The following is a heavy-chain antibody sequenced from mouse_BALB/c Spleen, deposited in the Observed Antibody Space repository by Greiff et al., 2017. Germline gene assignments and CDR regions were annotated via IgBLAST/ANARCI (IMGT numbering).Heavy chain of an antibody. CDR3: NAWQYDLYAMDY. CDR1: GFNIKDYY. CDR2: IDPENGDT. V-gene: IGHV14-4*02. D-gene: IGHD2-3*01. Sequence: EVQLVESGAELVRSGASVKLSCTASGFNIKDYYMHWVKQRPEQGLEWIGWIDPENGDTEYAPKFQGKATMTADTSSNTAYLQLSSLTSEDTAVYYCNAWQYDLYAMDYWGQGTSVTVSS. J-gene: IGHJ4*01.